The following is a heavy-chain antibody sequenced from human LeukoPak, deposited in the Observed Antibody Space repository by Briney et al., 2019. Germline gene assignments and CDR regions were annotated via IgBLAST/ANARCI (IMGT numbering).Heavy chain of an antibody. V-gene: IGHV4-39*01. CDR1: GGSISSSSYY. J-gene: IGHJ4*02. Sequence: KPSETLSLTCTVSGGSISSSSYYWGWIRQPPGKGLEWIGSIYYSGSTYYNPPLKSRVTISVDTSKNQFSLSLGSVTAADTAVYYCARLYYDSSGYYQICYFDYWGQGTLVTVSS. CDR3: ARLYYDSSGYYQICYFDY. CDR2: IYYSGST. D-gene: IGHD3-22*01.